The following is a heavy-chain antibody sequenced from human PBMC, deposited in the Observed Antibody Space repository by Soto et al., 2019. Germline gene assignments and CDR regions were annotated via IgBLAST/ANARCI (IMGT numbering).Heavy chain of an antibody. D-gene: IGHD6-6*01. CDR1: GGTFSSYA. CDR3: ARATVAARPDYYYSYGMDV. Sequence: QVQLVQSGAEVKKPGSSVKVSCKASGGTFSSYAISWVRQAPGQGLEWMGGIIPIFGTANYAQKFQGRLTMTADESTSTAYRALSSLTAEDTAVYYCARATVAARPDYYYSYGMDVWGQRTTVTVSS. CDR2: IIPIFGTA. V-gene: IGHV1-69*12. J-gene: IGHJ6*02.